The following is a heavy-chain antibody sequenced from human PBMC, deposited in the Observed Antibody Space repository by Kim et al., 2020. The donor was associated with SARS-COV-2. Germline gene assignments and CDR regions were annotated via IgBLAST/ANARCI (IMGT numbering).Heavy chain of an antibody. Sequence: GGSLRLSCAASGFTFSSYGMHWVRQAPGKGLEWVAVISYDGSNKYYADSVKGRFTISRDNSKNTLYLQMNSLRAEDTAVYYCAKANYYDSRSGFDYWGQGTLGSVSS. D-gene: IGHD3-22*01. CDR2: ISYDGSNK. V-gene: IGHV3-30*18. CDR3: AKANYYDSRSGFDY. CDR1: GFTFSSYG. J-gene: IGHJ4*02.